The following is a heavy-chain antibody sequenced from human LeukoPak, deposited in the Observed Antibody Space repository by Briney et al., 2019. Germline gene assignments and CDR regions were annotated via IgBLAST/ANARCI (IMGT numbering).Heavy chain of an antibody. CDR1: GFTFSSYD. V-gene: IGHV3-48*03. Sequence: GPLRLSCAASGFTFSSYDMNWVRQAPGKGLEWVSYISSSGTTIYYADSVKGRFTISRDNAKNSLYLKMNSLRAEDTAVYYCARMYSSGLFDYWGQGTLVTVSS. CDR3: ARMYSSGLFDY. J-gene: IGHJ4*02. CDR2: ISSSGTTI. D-gene: IGHD6-19*01.